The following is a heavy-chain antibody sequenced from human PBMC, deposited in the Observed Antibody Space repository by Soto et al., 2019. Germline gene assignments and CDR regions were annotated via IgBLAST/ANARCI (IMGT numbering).Heavy chain of an antibody. CDR3: ATPRYCSSTSCYMSRSLEIDY. CDR2: IYYSGST. V-gene: IGHV4-39*01. Sequence: SETLSLTCTVSGGSISSSSYYWGWIRQPPGKGLEWIGSIYYSGSTYYNPSLKSRVTISVDTSKNQFSLKLSSVTAADTAVYYCATPRYCSSTSCYMSRSLEIDYWGQGTLVTVSS. J-gene: IGHJ4*02. D-gene: IGHD2-2*02. CDR1: GGSISSSSYY.